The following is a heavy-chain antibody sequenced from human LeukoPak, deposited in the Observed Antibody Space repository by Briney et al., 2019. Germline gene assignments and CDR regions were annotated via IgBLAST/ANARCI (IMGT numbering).Heavy chain of an antibody. CDR3: ARLRGGPAEVDY. J-gene: IGHJ4*02. V-gene: IGHV4-38-2*01. D-gene: IGHD3-10*01. CDR2: IYHSGST. Sequence: KPSETLSLTCAVSGYSISSGYYRGWIRQPPGKGLEWIGSIYHSGSTYYNPSLKSRVTISVDTSKNQFSLKLSSVTAADTAVYYCARLRGGPAEVDYWGQGTLVTVSS. CDR1: GYSISSGYY.